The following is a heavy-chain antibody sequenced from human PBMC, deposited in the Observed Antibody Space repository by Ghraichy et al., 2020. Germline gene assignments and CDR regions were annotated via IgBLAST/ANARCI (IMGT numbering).Heavy chain of an antibody. CDR3: VRDRTVAGTGPHFDY. D-gene: IGHD6-13*01. CDR2: FHPDGSDT. V-gene: IGHV3-74*01. J-gene: IGHJ4*02. CDR1: GFTLSSHW. Sequence: GGSLRLSCAVSGFTLSSHWMHWVRQAPGKGLVWVSRFHPDGSDTTYADSVKGRFTISRDNAENMVYLQMNSLRAEDAAVYYCVRDRTVAGTGPHFDYWGQGTLVTVSS.